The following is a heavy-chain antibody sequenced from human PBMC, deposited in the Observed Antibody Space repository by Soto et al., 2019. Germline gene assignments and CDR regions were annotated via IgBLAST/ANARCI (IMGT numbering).Heavy chain of an antibody. CDR3: AKIESRFFYDSTGYYPFDY. V-gene: IGHV3-23*01. D-gene: IGHD3-22*01. J-gene: IGHJ4*02. Sequence: GGSLRLSCAASGFPFSNYSMTWVRQAPGKGLEWVSALSGSGVSTYYADSVMGQFTISRDNSKNTVYLQMNSLRAEDTAVYYCAKIESRFFYDSTGYYPFDYWGQGTLVTVSS. CDR2: LSGSGVST. CDR1: GFPFSNYS.